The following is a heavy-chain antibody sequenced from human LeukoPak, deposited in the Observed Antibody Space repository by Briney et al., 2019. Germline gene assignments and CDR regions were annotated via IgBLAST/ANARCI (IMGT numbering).Heavy chain of an antibody. Sequence: ASVKVSCKASGYTFTGYYMLWVRQAPGQGLEWMGWINPNSGGTNYAQKFQGWVTMTRDTSISTAYMELSRLRSGDTAVYYCARAHYHSSGWSVNTNWFDPWGQGTLVTVSS. CDR1: GYTFTGYY. J-gene: IGHJ5*02. V-gene: IGHV1-2*04. D-gene: IGHD6-19*01. CDR3: ARAHYHSSGWSVNTNWFDP. CDR2: INPNSGGT.